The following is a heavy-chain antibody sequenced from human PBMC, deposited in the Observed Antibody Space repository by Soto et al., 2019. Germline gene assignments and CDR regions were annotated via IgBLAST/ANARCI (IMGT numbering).Heavy chain of an antibody. CDR2: IYSGGST. Sequence: EVQLVESGGGLIQPGGSLRLSCAASGFTVSSNYMSWVRQAPGKGLEWVSVIYSGGSTSYADSVKARFTISRDNSKNTLYLQMNSLRAEDTAVYYCARDVESSGRLEYFQHWGQGTLVTVSS. V-gene: IGHV3-53*01. D-gene: IGHD3-22*01. CDR3: ARDVESSGRLEYFQH. CDR1: GFTVSSNY. J-gene: IGHJ1*01.